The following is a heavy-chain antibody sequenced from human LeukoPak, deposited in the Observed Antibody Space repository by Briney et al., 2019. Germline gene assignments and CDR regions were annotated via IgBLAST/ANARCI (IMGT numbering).Heavy chain of an antibody. D-gene: IGHD3-16*02. CDR2: INHSGST. Sequence: SETLSLTCAVYGGSFSGYYWSWIRQPPGKGLEWIGKINHSGSTNYNPSLKSRVTISVDTSKNQFSLKLSSVTAADTAVYYCARGPLYYYYGMDVWGQGTTVTVSS. CDR3: ARGPLYYYYGMDV. CDR1: GGSFSGYY. J-gene: IGHJ6*02. V-gene: IGHV4-34*01.